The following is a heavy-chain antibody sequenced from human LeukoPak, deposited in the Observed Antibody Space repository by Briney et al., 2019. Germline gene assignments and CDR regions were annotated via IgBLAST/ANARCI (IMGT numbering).Heavy chain of an antibody. Sequence: PSETLSLTCTVSGGSISSYYWSWIRQPPGKGLEWIGYIYYSGSTNYNPSLKSRVTISVDTSKNQFSLKLSSVTAADTAVYYRARANPKRTYDFWSGFETHDAFDIWGQGTMVTVSS. CDR1: GGSISSYY. J-gene: IGHJ3*02. CDR3: ARANPKRTYDFWSGFETHDAFDI. CDR2: IYYSGST. D-gene: IGHD3-3*01. V-gene: IGHV4-59*01.